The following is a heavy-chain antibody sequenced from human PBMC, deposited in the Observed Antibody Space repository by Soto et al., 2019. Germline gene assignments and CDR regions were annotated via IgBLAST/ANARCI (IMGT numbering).Heavy chain of an antibody. CDR2: ISGSGGST. V-gene: IGHV3-23*01. Sequence: EVQLLESGGGLVQPGGSLRLSCAASGFTFSSYAMSWVRQAPGKGLEWVSAISGSGGSTYYADSVKGRFTISRDNSKNTLYLQMNSLRAEDTAVYYCAKDIRASRYFDWLLEIDYWGQGTLVTVSS. D-gene: IGHD3-9*01. CDR1: GFTFSSYA. J-gene: IGHJ4*02. CDR3: AKDIRASRYFDWLLEIDY.